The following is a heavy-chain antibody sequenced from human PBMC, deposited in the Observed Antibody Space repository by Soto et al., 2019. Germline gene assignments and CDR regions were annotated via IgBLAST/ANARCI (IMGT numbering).Heavy chain of an antibody. Sequence: EVQLLESGGGLVQPGGSLRLSCAASGFTFSSYSMSWVRQAPGKGLEWVSVISGSGGSTYYADSVRGRFTISRDNSKNTLFLQMTSLSAEYTAVYYCAKDPPRITTVSAFDYWGRGTLVTVSS. J-gene: IGHJ4*02. CDR3: AKDPPRITTVSAFDY. CDR2: ISGSGGST. V-gene: IGHV3-23*01. D-gene: IGHD4-17*01. CDR1: GFTFSSYS.